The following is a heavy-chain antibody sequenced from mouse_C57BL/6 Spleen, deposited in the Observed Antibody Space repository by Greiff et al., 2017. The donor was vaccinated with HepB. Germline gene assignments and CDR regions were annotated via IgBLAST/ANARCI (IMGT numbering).Heavy chain of an antibody. V-gene: IGHV1-69*01. J-gene: IGHJ3*01. CDR3: ARSDGNWFAY. CDR2: IDPSDSYT. D-gene: IGHD2-1*01. Sequence: VQLQQPGAELVMPGASVKLSCKASGYTFTSYWMHWVKQRPGQGLEWIGEIDPSDSYTNYNQKFKGKSTLTVDKSSSTAYMQLSSLTSEDSAVYYCARSDGNWFAYWGQGTLVTVSA. CDR1: GYTFTSYW.